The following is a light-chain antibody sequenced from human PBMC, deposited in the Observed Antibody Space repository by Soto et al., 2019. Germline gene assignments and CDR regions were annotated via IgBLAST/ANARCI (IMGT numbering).Light chain of an antibody. V-gene: IGLV4-69*01. Sequence: QLVLTQSPSASASLGASVKLSCTLSSGHSSYAIAWHQQQPEKGPRYLMKLNSDGSHSKGDGIPDRFSGSSSGAERYLTISSLQSEDEADYYCQTWVTGIAVFGVWTKVTVL. CDR2: LNSDGSH. CDR1: SGHSSYA. CDR3: QTWVTGIAV. J-gene: IGLJ2*01.